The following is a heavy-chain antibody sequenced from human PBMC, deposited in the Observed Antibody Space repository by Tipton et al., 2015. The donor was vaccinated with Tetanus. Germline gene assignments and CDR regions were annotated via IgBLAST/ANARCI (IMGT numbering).Heavy chain of an antibody. D-gene: IGHD3-9*01. V-gene: IGHV4-59*08. CDR1: GGSFSVYY. Sequence: TLSLTCAVYGGSFSVYYWSWIRQPPGKGLEWIGYIFYSGSTNYNPSLKSRVTISVDTSKNQFSLKLSSVTAADTAVYYCARLGYDILTGYHYDYWGQGTLVTVSS. J-gene: IGHJ4*02. CDR2: IFYSGST. CDR3: ARLGYDILTGYHYDY.